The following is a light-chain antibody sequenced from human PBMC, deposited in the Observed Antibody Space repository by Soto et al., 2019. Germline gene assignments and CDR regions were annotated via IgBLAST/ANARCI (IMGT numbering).Light chain of an antibody. CDR1: QSISSW. Sequence: DIQMTQSPSTLSAFVGDRVTITCRASQSISSWLAWYQQKPGKAPKLLIYKASSLESGVPSRFSGSGSGTEFTLTISSLQPDDFATYYCQQYNSFGQGTKLEIK. V-gene: IGKV1-5*03. J-gene: IGKJ2*01. CDR2: KAS. CDR3: QQYNS.